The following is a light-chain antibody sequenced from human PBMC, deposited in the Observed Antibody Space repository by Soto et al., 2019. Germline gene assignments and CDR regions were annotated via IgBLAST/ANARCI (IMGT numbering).Light chain of an antibody. J-gene: IGKJ1*01. V-gene: IGKV3-20*01. CDR3: QQYGSSRT. CDR1: QSVSSSY. CDR2: GAS. Sequence: EIVLTQSPGTLSLSPGEIATLSCRASQSVSSSYLAWYQQKPVQAPRLLIYGASSRATGIPDRFSGSGSGTDFTLTISRLEREDFAVYYCQQYGSSRTFGQGTKVEIK.